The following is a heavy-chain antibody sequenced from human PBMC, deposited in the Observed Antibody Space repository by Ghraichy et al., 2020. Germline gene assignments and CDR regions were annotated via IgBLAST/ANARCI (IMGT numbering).Heavy chain of an antibody. D-gene: IGHD3-3*01. V-gene: IGHV4-31*03. Sequence: SETLSLTCTVSGGSISSGGYYWSWIRQHPGKGLEWIGYIYYSGSTYYNPSLKSRVTISVDTSKNQFSLKLSSVTAADTAVYYCAREGGYSGVVTPNWFDPWGQGTLVTVSS. CDR1: GGSISSGGYY. CDR2: IYYSGST. CDR3: AREGGYSGVVTPNWFDP. J-gene: IGHJ5*02.